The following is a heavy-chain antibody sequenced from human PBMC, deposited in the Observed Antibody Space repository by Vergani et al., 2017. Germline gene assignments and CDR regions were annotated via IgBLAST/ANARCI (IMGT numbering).Heavy chain of an antibody. CDR1: GGSITSSSYY. CDR3: ARTESFILRYFHWAL. Sequence: QVQLQQWGGGLLKPSETLSLTCTVSGGSITSSSYYWGWIRQPPGKGLEWIGNIYHSGGAYYNPSLKGRVTISVDTSKNQFSLEVTSVTAADTAIYFCARTESFILRYFHWALWGQGTLVTVSS. D-gene: IGHD3-9*01. J-gene: IGHJ4*02. V-gene: IGHV4-39*01. CDR2: IYHSGGA.